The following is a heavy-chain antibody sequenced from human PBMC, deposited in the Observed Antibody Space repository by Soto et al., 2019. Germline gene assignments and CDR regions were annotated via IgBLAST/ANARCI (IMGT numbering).Heavy chain of an antibody. J-gene: IGHJ5*02. CDR3: TRPARAVGWFDP. CDR2: IDPSDSYT. V-gene: IGHV5-10-1*03. Sequence: EVQLVQSGAEVKKAGESLRISCKGSGYRFTSDWISWVRQMPGKGLEWMGTIDPSDSYTNYSPSFQGHVTISVDKSITTAYLQWSSLKASDTAIYFCTRPARAVGWFDPWGQGTLVTVSS. CDR1: GYRFTSDW. D-gene: IGHD1-26*01.